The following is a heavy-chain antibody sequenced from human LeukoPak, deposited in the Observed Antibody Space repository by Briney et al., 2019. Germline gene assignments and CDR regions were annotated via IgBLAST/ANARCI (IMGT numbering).Heavy chain of an antibody. Sequence: GGSLRLSCAASGFTFSSYWMSWVRQAPGKGLEWVANIKQDGSEKYYVDSVKGRFTISRDNAKNSLYLQMNSLRAEDTAVYYCAKAPGSSGWYGLGLPDAFDIWGQGTMVTVSS. CDR3: AKAPGSSGWYGLGLPDAFDI. D-gene: IGHD6-19*01. CDR1: GFTFSSYW. J-gene: IGHJ3*02. CDR2: IKQDGSEK. V-gene: IGHV3-7*01.